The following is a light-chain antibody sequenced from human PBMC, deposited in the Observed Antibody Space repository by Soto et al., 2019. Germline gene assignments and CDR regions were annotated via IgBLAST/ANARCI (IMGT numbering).Light chain of an antibody. CDR1: QSVLYSSNNKNY. J-gene: IGKJ4*01. V-gene: IGKV4-1*01. Sequence: DIVMTQSPDSLAVSLGERATINCKSSQSVLYSSNNKNYLAWYQQKPGQPPKLLIYWASTRESGVPDRFSGSGSGTVFTLTISSLQAEDVAVYYCQQYYNTPLTFGGGTKVELK. CDR2: WAS. CDR3: QQYYNTPLT.